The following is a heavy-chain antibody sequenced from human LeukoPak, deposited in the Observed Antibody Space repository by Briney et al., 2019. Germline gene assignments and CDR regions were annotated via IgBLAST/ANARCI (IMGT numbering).Heavy chain of an antibody. V-gene: IGHV4-4*07. D-gene: IGHD3-16*01. CDR2: IHTSGTT. CDR1: GGSMSSYY. J-gene: IGHJ4*02. Sequence: SETLSLTCTVSGGSMSSYYWSFIRQPAGKGLEWIGRIHTSGTTYYNPSLKSRVTVSVDTSKNQFSLRLTSVTAADTAVYYCARQITSHGTWGWDVIDYWGQGTLVTVSS. CDR3: ARQITSHGTWGWDVIDY.